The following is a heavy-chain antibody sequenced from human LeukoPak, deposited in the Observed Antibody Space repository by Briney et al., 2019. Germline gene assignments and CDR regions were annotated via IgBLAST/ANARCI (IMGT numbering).Heavy chain of an antibody. CDR2: ISAYNANT. CDR3: ARDRKNYGGKNNWFDP. Sequence: GASVKVSCKASGYTFTTYSISWLRQAPGEGLEWMGWISAYNANTNYAQKFHGRVTMTTDTSTTTAYMELRSLRSEDTAVYYCARDRKNYGGKNNWFDPWGQGTLSPSPQ. J-gene: IGHJ5*02. D-gene: IGHD4-23*01. CDR1: GYTFTTYS. V-gene: IGHV1-18*01.